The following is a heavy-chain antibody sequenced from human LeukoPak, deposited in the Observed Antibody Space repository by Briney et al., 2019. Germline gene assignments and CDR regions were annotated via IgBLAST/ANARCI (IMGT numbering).Heavy chain of an antibody. J-gene: IGHJ4*02. D-gene: IGHD5-12*01. V-gene: IGHV3-20*04. Sequence: GGSLRLSCAASGFTFDDYGMTWVRQAPGKGLEWVSGINWNGGSTGYADSVKGRFSISRDNAKNSLYLQMNSLRAEDTALYYCARRSGYDSNYFDYWGQGTLVTVSS. CDR2: INWNGGST. CDR3: ARRSGYDSNYFDY. CDR1: GFTFDDYG.